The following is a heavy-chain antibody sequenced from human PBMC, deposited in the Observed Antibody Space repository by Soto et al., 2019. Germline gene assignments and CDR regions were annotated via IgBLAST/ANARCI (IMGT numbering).Heavy chain of an antibody. CDR3: ARWYYYDSSGYYLRGYFDY. CDR1: GFTFSSYG. D-gene: IGHD3-22*01. Sequence: PGGSLRLSCAASGFTFSSYGMHWVRKAPGKGLEWVAVIWYDGSNKYYADSVKGRFTISRDNSKNTLNLQMNNLRAEDTAVYYCARWYYYDSSGYYLRGYFDYWGQGT. CDR2: IWYDGSNK. V-gene: IGHV3-33*01. J-gene: IGHJ4*02.